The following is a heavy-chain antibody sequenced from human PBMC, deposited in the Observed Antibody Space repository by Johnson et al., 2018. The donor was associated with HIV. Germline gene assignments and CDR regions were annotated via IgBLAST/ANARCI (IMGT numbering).Heavy chain of an antibody. D-gene: IGHD6-19*01. Sequence: VQLVESGGGLVQPGGSLRLSCAASGFTFSSYWMTWVRQAPGKGLEWVSGINWNGGSTAYADSVKGRFTISRDNAKNSLYLQMNSLGVEDTALYYCARGWLGLDAFDIWGQGTMVTVSS. J-gene: IGHJ3*02. CDR2: INWNGGST. V-gene: IGHV3-20*04. CDR1: GFTFSSYW. CDR3: ARGWLGLDAFDI.